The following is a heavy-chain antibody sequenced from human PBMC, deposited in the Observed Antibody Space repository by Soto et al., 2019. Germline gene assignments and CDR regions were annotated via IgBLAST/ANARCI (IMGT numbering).Heavy chain of an antibody. Sequence: ASETLSLTCTVSGGSISSYYWSWIRQPPGKGLEWIGYIYYSGSTNYNPSLKSRVTISVDTSKNQFSLKLSSVTAADTAVYYCARDTTGYCSGGSCYSNWFDPWGQGTLVTVSS. D-gene: IGHD2-15*01. CDR2: IYYSGST. CDR1: GGSISSYY. J-gene: IGHJ5*02. V-gene: IGHV4-59*01. CDR3: ARDTTGYCSGGSCYSNWFDP.